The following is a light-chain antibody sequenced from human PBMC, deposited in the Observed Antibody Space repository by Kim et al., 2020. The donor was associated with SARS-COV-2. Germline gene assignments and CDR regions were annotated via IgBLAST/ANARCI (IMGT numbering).Light chain of an antibody. Sequence: VAPGERATLSCKASQSVNTNLAWYQQRPGQAPRLLIFAASSRATGIPAMFSGHGSGTEFTLAINSLQSEDVAVYYCQQYDDWPPYTFGQGTKLEI. J-gene: IGKJ2*01. CDR2: AAS. CDR3: QQYDDWPPYT. V-gene: IGKV3-15*01. CDR1: QSVNTN.